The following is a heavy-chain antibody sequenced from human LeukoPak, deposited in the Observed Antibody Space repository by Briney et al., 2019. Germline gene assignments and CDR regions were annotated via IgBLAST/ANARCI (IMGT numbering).Heavy chain of an antibody. CDR1: GYTFTGYG. V-gene: IGHV1-18*01. Sequence: ASVKVSCKASGYTFTGYGISWVRQAPGQGLEWMGWISAYNGNTNYAQNLQGRVTMTTDTSTSTAYMELRSLRFDDTAVYYCARDLAIFGAPDYWGQGTLVTVSS. D-gene: IGHD3-3*01. CDR3: ARDLAIFGAPDY. J-gene: IGHJ4*02. CDR2: ISAYNGNT.